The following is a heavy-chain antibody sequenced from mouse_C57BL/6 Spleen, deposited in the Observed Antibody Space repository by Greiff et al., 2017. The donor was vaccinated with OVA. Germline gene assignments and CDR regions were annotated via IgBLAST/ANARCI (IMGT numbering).Heavy chain of an antibody. Sequence: VQLQQPGAELVMPGASVKLSCKASGYTFTSYWMHWVKQRPGQGLEWIGEIDPSDSYTNYNQKFKGKSTLTVDKSSSTAYMQLSSLTSEDSAVYYCARSGGYDGEYYFDYWGQGTTLTVSS. CDR1: GYTFTSYW. CDR3: ARSGGYDGEYYFDY. J-gene: IGHJ2*01. V-gene: IGHV1-69*01. CDR2: IDPSDSYT. D-gene: IGHD2-2*01.